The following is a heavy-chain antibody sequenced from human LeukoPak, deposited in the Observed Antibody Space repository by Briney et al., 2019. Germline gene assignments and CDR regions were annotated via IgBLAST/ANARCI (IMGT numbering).Heavy chain of an antibody. CDR2: IYSGGST. CDR3: ARDIGSSASY. CDR1: VFTLSSNY. V-gene: IGHV3-53*01. Sequence: PGGSLRLSCAASVFTLSSNYMSRVRQAPGKGLEWVSVIYSGGSTYYADSVKGRFTFSRDNSKNTLYLQMNSLRAEDTAVYYCARDIGSSASYWGQGTLVTVSS. J-gene: IGHJ4*02. D-gene: IGHD1-26*01.